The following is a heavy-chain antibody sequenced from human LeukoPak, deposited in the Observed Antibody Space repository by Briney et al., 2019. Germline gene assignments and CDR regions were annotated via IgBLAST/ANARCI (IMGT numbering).Heavy chain of an antibody. J-gene: IGHJ4*02. CDR1: GGSISSYY. V-gene: IGHV4-59*05. CDR2: IYYSGST. D-gene: IGHD2-15*01. CDR3: ARHDCSGGSCPEAYYFDY. Sequence: PSETLSLTCTVSGGSISSYYWSWIRQPPGKGLEWIGSIYYSGSTYYNPSLKSRVTISVDTSKNQFSLKLSSVTAADTAVYYCARHDCSGGSCPEAYYFDYWGQGTLVTVSS.